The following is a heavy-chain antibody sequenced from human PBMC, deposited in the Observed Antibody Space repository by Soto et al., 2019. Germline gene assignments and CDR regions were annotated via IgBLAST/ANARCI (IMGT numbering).Heavy chain of an antibody. CDR1: GYSFTNYW. Sequence: PGESLKISCKGSGYSFTNYWVAWVRQMPGKGLEGMEIVYPGDSDTRYSPSFQGQVTISADKSISTAYLQWSSLKASDTAMYYCARIRASIVVVTATPPHFDYWGQGTLVTVSS. CDR3: ARIRASIVVVTATPPHFDY. CDR2: VYPGDSDT. J-gene: IGHJ4*02. V-gene: IGHV5-51*01. D-gene: IGHD2-21*02.